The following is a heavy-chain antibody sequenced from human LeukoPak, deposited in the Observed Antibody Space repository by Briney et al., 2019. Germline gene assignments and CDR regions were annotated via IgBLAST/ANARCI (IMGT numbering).Heavy chain of an antibody. CDR1: GDSISRYY. CDR3: ARGEGSGWYYFDY. V-gene: IGHV4-59*01. CDR2: MFYTGTT. D-gene: IGHD6-19*01. Sequence: SETLSLTCSVPGDSISRYYWGWIRQSPGKGLEWIGDMFYTGTTNYNPSLKSRLTISVDTSKNQFSLRLRSVTAADTAVYYCARGEGSGWYYFDYWGQGILVSVSS. J-gene: IGHJ4*02.